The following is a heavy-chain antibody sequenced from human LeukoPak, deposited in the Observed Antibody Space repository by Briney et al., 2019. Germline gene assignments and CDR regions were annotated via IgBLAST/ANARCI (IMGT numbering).Heavy chain of an antibody. D-gene: IGHD3-16*01. J-gene: IGHJ5*02. V-gene: IGHV4-34*01. CDR1: GGSFSGYY. CDR3: ARGAWGIFDP. Sequence: SETLPLTCAVYGGSFSGYYWSWIRQPPGKGLEWIGEINHSGSTNYNPSLKSRVTISVDTSKNQFSLKLSSVTAADTAVYYCARGAWGIFDPWGQGTLVTVSS. CDR2: INHSGST.